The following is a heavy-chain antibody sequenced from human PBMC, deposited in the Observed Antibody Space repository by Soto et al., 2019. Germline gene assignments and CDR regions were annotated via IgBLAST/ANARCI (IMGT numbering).Heavy chain of an antibody. CDR3: ARHAGYCSGGSCYSPPYYFDY. CDR1: GGSISSSSYY. V-gene: IGHV4-39*01. J-gene: IGHJ4*02. D-gene: IGHD2-15*01. CDR2: IYYSGST. Sequence: QLQLQESGPGLVKPSETLSLTCTVSGGSISSSSYYWGWIRQPPGKGLEWIGSIYYSGSTYYNPSLKSRVTISVDTSKIQFSLKLSSVTAADTAVYYCARHAGYCSGGSCYSPPYYFDYWGQGTLVTVSS.